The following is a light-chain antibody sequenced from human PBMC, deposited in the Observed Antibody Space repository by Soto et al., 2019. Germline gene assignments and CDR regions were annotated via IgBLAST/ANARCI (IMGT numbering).Light chain of an antibody. CDR1: QSISTY. Sequence: DIQVTQSPSFLPASVGDRVTITCRASQSISTYVNWYQQKAGKAPKLLIYDASSLYSGVPSRFSGSGSGTDFTLTISTLQPEDFATYYCQQSYSTPTFGPGTKVDIK. CDR3: QQSYSTPT. CDR2: DAS. V-gene: IGKV1-39*01. J-gene: IGKJ3*01.